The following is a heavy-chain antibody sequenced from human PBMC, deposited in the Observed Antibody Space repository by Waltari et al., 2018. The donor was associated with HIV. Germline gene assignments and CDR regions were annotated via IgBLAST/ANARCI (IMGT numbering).Heavy chain of an antibody. CDR3: VKEYQYSHSWYSYYGMDV. CDR2: ISGSGGST. V-gene: IGHV3-23*01. D-gene: IGHD6-13*01. Sequence: EVQVLESGGALVQPGWSLRLSCAASGFTFSNYGMSWVRQAPGKGLEWVSTISGSGGSTYYADSVKGRFTVSRDNSKNTLYLQMNSLRAEDTAVYFCVKEYQYSHSWYSYYGMDVWGQGTTVTVSS. CDR1: GFTFSNYG. J-gene: IGHJ6*02.